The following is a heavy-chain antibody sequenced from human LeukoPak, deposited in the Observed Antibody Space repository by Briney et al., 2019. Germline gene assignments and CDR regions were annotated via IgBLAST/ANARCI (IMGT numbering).Heavy chain of an antibody. J-gene: IGHJ5*02. Sequence: SETLSLTCAVSGGSISSGGYSWSWIRQPPGKGLEWVGYIYHSGSTYYNPSLKSRVTISVDRSKNQFSLKLSSVTAADTAVYYCARGLTIFGVGNWFDPWGQGTLVTVSS. CDR2: IYHSGST. V-gene: IGHV4-30-2*01. CDR3: ARGLTIFGVGNWFDP. CDR1: GGSISSGGYS. D-gene: IGHD3-3*01.